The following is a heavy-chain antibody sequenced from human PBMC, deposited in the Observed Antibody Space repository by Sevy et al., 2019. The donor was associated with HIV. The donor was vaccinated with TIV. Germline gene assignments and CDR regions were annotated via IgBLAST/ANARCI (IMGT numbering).Heavy chain of an antibody. V-gene: IGHV5-51*01. Sequence: GESLKISCKGSGYTFSNYWIGWVRQMPGKGLEWMGVIYPGDSDTRYSRPFQGQVNISADKSSSTAYLQWSSLKTSDTAIYYCARYPIVVVPAAEYYFDYWGQGTLVTVSS. CDR1: GYTFSNYW. J-gene: IGHJ4*02. CDR2: IYPGDSDT. CDR3: ARYPIVVVPAAEYYFDY. D-gene: IGHD2-2*01.